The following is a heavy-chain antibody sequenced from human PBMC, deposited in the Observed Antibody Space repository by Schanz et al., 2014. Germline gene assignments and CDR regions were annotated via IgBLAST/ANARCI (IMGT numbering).Heavy chain of an antibody. J-gene: IGHJ4*02. CDR2: ISGSSRTI. CDR3: ARDRRNADLDY. V-gene: IGHV3-48*01. CDR1: GFGFSSYS. Sequence: EVQLLEYGGGLVQPGGSLRLSCAASGFGFSSYSMNWVRQAPGKGLEWVSYISGSSRTIYYADSVKGRFTISRDNAKNSLYLEMNSLRAEDTALYYCARDRRNADLDYWGQGTLVTVSS. D-gene: IGHD1-1*01.